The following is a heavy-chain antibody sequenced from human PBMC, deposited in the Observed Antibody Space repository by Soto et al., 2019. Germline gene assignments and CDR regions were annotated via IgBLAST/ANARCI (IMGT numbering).Heavy chain of an antibody. D-gene: IGHD2-2*02. CDR1: GFTFSSYG. Sequence: HPGGSLRLSCAASGFTFSSYGMHWVRQAPGKGLEWVAVIWYDGSNKYYADSVKGRFTISRDNSKNTLYLQMNSLRAEDTAVYYCARGYCSSTSCYSPREEDAFDIWGQGTMVTVSS. CDR2: IWYDGSNK. V-gene: IGHV3-33*01. J-gene: IGHJ3*02. CDR3: ARGYCSSTSCYSPREEDAFDI.